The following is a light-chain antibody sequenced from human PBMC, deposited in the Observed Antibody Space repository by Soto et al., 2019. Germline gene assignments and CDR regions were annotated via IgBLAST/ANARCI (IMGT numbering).Light chain of an antibody. J-gene: IGLJ1*01. CDR3: AAWDDSLNGQV. CDR2: TNN. V-gene: IGLV1-44*01. CDR1: RSNIGTNT. Sequence: QSVLTQPPSASGTPGQRVTISCSGSRSNIGTNTVNWYQQLPGTAPKLLIYTNNERPSGVPDRFSGSKSGTSASLAISGLQSEDEAEYYCAAWDDSLNGQVFGTGTKLTVL.